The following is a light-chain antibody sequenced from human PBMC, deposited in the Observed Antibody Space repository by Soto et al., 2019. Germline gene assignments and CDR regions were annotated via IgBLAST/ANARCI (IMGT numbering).Light chain of an antibody. CDR1: SSDVGSYNY. CDR2: EVS. J-gene: IGLJ1*01. CDR3: SSYTDSSNYV. Sequence: QSVLTQPASVSGSPGQSITISCTGTSSDVGSYNYVSWYQQHPGKAPKLMIYEVSDRPSGISSRFSGSKSGNTASLTISGPQTEDEADYYCSSYTDSSNYVFGTGTKVTVL. V-gene: IGLV2-14*01.